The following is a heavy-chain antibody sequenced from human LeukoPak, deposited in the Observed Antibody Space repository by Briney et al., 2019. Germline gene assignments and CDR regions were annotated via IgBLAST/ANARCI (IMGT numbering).Heavy chain of an antibody. D-gene: IGHD3/OR15-3a*01. CDR1: GFTVSSNY. J-gene: IGHJ5*02. Sequence: GGSLRLSCEASGFTVSSNYMSWVRQAPGKGLEWVGLIRDSGEAFYADFARGRFAISRDESENTLYLQMNSLRVEDTAVYFCARDRAANQDWVEFDPWGQGTPVIVSS. CDR2: IRDSGEA. V-gene: IGHV3-66*03. CDR3: ARDRAANQDWVEFDP.